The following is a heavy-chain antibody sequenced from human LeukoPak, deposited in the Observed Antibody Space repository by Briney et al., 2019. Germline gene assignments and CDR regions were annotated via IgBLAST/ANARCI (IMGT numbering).Heavy chain of an antibody. CDR1: GFTFSSYG. J-gene: IGHJ4*02. CDR3: AKEGYSYGSYDY. V-gene: IGHV3-33*06. Sequence: GGSLRLSCAASGFTFSSYGMHWVRQAPGKGLEWVAAIRYDGSNKYYADSVKGRFTISRDNSKNTLYLQMNSLRAEDTAVYYCAKEGYSYGSYDYWGQGTLVSVSS. D-gene: IGHD5-18*01. CDR2: IRYDGSNK.